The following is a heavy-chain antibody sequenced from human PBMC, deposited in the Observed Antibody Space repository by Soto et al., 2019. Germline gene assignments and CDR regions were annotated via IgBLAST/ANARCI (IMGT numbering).Heavy chain of an antibody. CDR2: INHSGST. CDR1: GGSFSGYY. V-gene: IGHV4-34*01. CDR3: ARDKITGLFGY. D-gene: IGHD2-8*02. J-gene: IGHJ4*02. Sequence: SETLSLTCAVYGGSFSGYYLTWIRQPPGTGLEWIGEINHSGSTNYNPSLKSRVTISVDTSKNQFSLKLTSVTAADTAVYYCARDKITGLFGYWGQGTLVTVSS.